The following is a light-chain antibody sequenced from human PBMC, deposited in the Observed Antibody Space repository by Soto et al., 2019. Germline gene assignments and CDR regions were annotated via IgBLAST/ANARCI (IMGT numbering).Light chain of an antibody. V-gene: IGLV3-21*02. J-gene: IGLJ1*01. CDR1: SIGNKI. CDR2: DDS. Sequence: SYELTQPPSVSVAPGQTARITSGGNSIGNKIVNWYQQKPGQAPVLVVYDDSVRPSGIPERFSGSNSGNTATLAISRVEVGDEADYYCMLWDGSTDHYVFGAGTKVTVL. CDR3: MLWDGSTDHYV.